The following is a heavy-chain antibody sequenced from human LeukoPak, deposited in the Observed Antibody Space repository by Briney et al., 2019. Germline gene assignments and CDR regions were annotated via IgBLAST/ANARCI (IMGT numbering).Heavy chain of an antibody. D-gene: IGHD3-10*01. Sequence: GGSLRLSCAASGFTFSTYGMHWVRQAPGKGLEWVAFIRYDGSNKYYVDSVKGRFTISRDNSKNTLYLQMNSLRAEETAVYYCAKAAYGSESYYDPFDYWGQGTLVTVSS. J-gene: IGHJ4*02. CDR1: GFTFSTYG. CDR3: AKAAYGSESYYDPFDY. V-gene: IGHV3-30*02. CDR2: IRYDGSNK.